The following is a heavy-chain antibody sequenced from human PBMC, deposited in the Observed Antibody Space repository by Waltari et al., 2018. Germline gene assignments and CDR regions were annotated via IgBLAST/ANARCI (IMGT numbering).Heavy chain of an antibody. CDR3: ARDYYDSSGPAVFQH. Sequence: QVQLVQSGAEVKKPGSSVKVSCKASGGTFSSYALSWVRQAPGHGLEWMGGIIPIFGTANYAQKFQGRVTITADESTSTAYMELSSLRSEDTAVYYCARDYYDSSGPAVFQHWGQGTLVTVSS. D-gene: IGHD3-22*01. V-gene: IGHV1-69*01. CDR2: IIPIFGTA. CDR1: GGTFSSYA. J-gene: IGHJ1*01.